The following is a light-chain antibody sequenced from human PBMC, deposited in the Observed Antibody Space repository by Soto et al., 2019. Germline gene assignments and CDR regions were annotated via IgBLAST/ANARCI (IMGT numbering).Light chain of an antibody. Sequence: QSALTQPASVSGSPGQSITISCTGSSSNVGSYNLVSWYQQHPGKAPKVMIYDVTKRPSGVSNRFSGSKSGNTASLTISGLQAEDEADYYCCSYAGSTIVVFGRGTKVTVL. CDR2: DVT. CDR3: CSYAGSTIVV. J-gene: IGLJ2*01. V-gene: IGLV2-23*02. CDR1: SSNVGSYNL.